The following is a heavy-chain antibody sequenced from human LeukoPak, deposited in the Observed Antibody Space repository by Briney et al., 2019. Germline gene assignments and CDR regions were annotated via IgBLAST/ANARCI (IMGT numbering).Heavy chain of an antibody. J-gene: IGHJ4*02. D-gene: IGHD3-22*01. V-gene: IGHV3-21*01. CDR1: GFTVSSYS. CDR2: ISSSSSYI. Sequence: GGSLRLSCAASGFTVSSYSMNWVRQAPGKGLEWVSSISSSSSYIYYADSVKGRFTISRDNAKNSLYLQMNSLRAEDTAVYYCARAVTYYYDSSGQFDYWGQGTLVTVSS. CDR3: ARAVTYYYDSSGQFDY.